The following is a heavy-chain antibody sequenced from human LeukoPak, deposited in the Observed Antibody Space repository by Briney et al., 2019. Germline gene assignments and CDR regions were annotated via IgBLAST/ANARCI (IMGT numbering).Heavy chain of an antibody. Sequence: SETLSLTCTVSGGSVSNYYSSWIRQSPGKGLEWIGYIYYTETSYNPSLKSRVTISADTSKNQFSLKLYSVTAADTAVYYCATRKLGNDYWGQGTLVTVSS. J-gene: IGHJ4*02. CDR2: IYYTET. CDR1: GGSVSNYY. CDR3: ATRKLGNDY. D-gene: IGHD7-27*01. V-gene: IGHV4-59*02.